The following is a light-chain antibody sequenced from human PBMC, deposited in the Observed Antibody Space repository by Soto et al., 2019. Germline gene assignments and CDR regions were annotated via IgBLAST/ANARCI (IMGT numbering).Light chain of an antibody. CDR3: QQYKSSPCT. CDR1: QSIGTL. J-gene: IGKJ2*02. Sequence: DIQMTQSPSTLSASVGDRVTITCRASQSIGTLLAWHQQEPGKAPKLLIYKASSLESGVPSRFNGSGSGTEFTLTIRTLQPDDLATYYCQQYKSSPCTFGQGTKLELK. V-gene: IGKV1-5*03. CDR2: KAS.